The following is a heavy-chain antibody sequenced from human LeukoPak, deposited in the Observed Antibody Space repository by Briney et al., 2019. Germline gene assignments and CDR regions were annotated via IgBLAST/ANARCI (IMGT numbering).Heavy chain of an antibody. V-gene: IGHV1-8*01. CDR3: ARRGRCSGGSCYFRGNWFDP. D-gene: IGHD2-15*01. Sequence: ASVKVSCKASGYTFTSYDINWVRQATGQGLEWMGWMNPNSGNTGYAQKFQGRVTMTRNTSISTAYMELSSLRSEDTAVYYCARRGRCSGGSCYFRGNWFDPWGQRTLVTVSS. J-gene: IGHJ5*02. CDR2: MNPNSGNT. CDR1: GYTFTSYD.